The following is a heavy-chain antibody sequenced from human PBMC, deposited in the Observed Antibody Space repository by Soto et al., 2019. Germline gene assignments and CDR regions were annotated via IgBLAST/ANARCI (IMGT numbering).Heavy chain of an antibody. V-gene: IGHV1-18*01. J-gene: IGHJ4*02. CDR1: GYTFTNYG. D-gene: IGHD2-15*01. CDR3: VRDFLECSGGTCNPVLFDF. CDR2: ISPKRGNT. Sequence: GASVKVSCKASGYTFTNYGVSWARQAPGQGLEWMGWISPKRGNTNYAQKLQGRVTLTTDTATSTAFMELRNLRSDDTAVYYCVRDFLECSGGTCNPVLFDFRGQGTQVTVSS.